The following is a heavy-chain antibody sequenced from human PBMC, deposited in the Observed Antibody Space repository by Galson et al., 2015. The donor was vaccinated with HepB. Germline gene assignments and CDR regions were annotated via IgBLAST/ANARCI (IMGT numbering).Heavy chain of an antibody. CDR3: ARGYYGSGSQPPGVDGFDI. CDR2: IIPILGTA. D-gene: IGHD3-10*01. J-gene: IGHJ3*02. V-gene: IGHV1-69*13. CDR1: GGTFSSYA. Sequence: SVKVSCKASGGTFSSYAISWVRQAPGQGLEWMGGIIPILGTANYAQKFQGRVTITADESTSTAYMELSSLRSEDTAVYYCARGYYGSGSQPPGVDGFDIWGQGTMVTVSS.